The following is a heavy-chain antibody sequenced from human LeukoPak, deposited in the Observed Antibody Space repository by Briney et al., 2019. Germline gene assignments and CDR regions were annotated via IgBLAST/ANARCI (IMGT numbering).Heavy chain of an antibody. J-gene: IGHJ4*02. V-gene: IGHV4-39*01. CDR2: IYYSGST. D-gene: IGHD3-3*01. CDR1: GGSISSSSYY. CDR3: ARLSVLRFLEWLIDY. Sequence: SETLSLTCTVSGGSISSSSYYWGWIRQPPGKGLEWIGSIYYSGSTYYNPSLKSRVTISVDTSKNQFSLKLSSVTAADTAVYYCARLSVLRFLEWLIDYWGQGTLVTVSS.